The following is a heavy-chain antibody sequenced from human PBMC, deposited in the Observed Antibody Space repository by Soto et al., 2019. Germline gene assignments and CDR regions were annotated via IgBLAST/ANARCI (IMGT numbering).Heavy chain of an antibody. CDR1: GFTFGDYA. D-gene: IGHD5-18*01. V-gene: IGHV3-9*01. Sequence: EVQLVESGGGLVQPGRSLRLSCAASGFTFGDYAMHWVRQAPGKGLEWVSGISWNSGSIGYADSVKGRFTISRDNAKNSLYLQMNSLRAEDTALYYCAKDGTSATAEHYYYYYMDVWGKGTTVTVSS. CDR3: AKDGTSATAEHYYYYYMDV. J-gene: IGHJ6*03. CDR2: ISWNSGSI.